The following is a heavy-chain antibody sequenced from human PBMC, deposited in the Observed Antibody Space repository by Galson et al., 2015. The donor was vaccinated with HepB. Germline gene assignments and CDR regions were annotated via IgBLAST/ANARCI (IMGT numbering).Heavy chain of an antibody. J-gene: IGHJ3*02. Sequence: SLRLSCAASGFTFSNAWMNWVRQAPGKGLEWVGRIKSKTDGGTTDYAAPVKGRFTISRDDSKNTLYLQMNSLKTEDTAVYYCTTDVGIAVAGFPTADPGAFDIWGQGTMVTVSS. V-gene: IGHV3-15*07. CDR1: GFTFSNAW. CDR3: TTDVGIAVAGFPTADPGAFDI. CDR2: IKSKTDGGTT. D-gene: IGHD6-19*01.